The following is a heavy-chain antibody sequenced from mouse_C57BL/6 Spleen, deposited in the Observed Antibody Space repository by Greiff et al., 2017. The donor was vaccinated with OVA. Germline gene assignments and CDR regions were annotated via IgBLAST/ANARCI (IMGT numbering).Heavy chain of an antibody. CDR3: TRWRGNYLYYFDY. CDR1: GYTFTDYE. V-gene: IGHV1-15*01. Sequence: VKLVESGAELVRPGASVTLSCKASGYTFTDYEMHWVKQTPVHGLEWIGAIDPETGGTAYNQKFKGKAILTADKSSSTAYMELRSLTSEDSAVYYCTRWRGNYLYYFDYWGQGTTLTVSS. CDR2: IDPETGGT. J-gene: IGHJ2*01. D-gene: IGHD2-1*01.